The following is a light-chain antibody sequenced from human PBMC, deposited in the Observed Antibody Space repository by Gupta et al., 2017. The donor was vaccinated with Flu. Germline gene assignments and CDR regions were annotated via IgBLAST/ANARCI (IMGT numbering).Light chain of an antibody. CDR2: DAS. J-gene: IGKJ4*01. CDR1: QDIGNF. Sequence: DLQMTQSPSPLSASVGDRVSITCQTSQDIGNFLNWYQQKPGKAPKLLIYDASNLETGVPSRFSGSGSGTEFTLTISSLQPADLATYYCQQYDDLPLTFGGGTKVEIK. CDR3: QQYDDLPLT. V-gene: IGKV1-33*01.